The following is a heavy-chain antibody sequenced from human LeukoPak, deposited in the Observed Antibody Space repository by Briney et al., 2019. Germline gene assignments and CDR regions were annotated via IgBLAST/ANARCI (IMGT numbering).Heavy chain of an antibody. CDR3: ARDYGMDILTRYYFDY. D-gene: IGHD3-9*01. V-gene: IGHV3-66*01. CDR1: GFTVSSNY. J-gene: IGHJ4*02. CDR2: IFSGGST. Sequence: PGGSLRLSCAVSGFTVSSNYMSWVRQAPGKGLEWVSVIFSGGSTYYADSVKGRFIISRDNSKNTLYLRMNSLRAEDTAVHYCARDYGMDILTRYYFDYWGQGTLVTVSS.